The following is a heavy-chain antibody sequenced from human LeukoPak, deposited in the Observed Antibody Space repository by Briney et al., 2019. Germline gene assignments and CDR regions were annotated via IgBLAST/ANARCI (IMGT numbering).Heavy chain of an antibody. Sequence: GGSLRLSCAASGFTFSSYSMNWVRQAPGKGLEWVSYISSSGSTIYYADSVKGRFTISRDNSKNTLYLQMNSLRAEDTAVYYCAKDLYGDYSRWGQGTLVTVSS. CDR3: AKDLYGDYSR. V-gene: IGHV3-48*01. CDR1: GFTFSSYS. D-gene: IGHD4-17*01. CDR2: ISSSGSTI. J-gene: IGHJ4*02.